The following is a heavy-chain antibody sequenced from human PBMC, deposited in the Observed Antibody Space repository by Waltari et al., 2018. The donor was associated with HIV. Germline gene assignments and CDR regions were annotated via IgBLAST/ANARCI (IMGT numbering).Heavy chain of an antibody. Sequence: QLQLQESGPGLVKPSETLSLTCTVSGGSISSSSYYWGWIRQPPGKGLEWIGSFYYRGSTHYTPSLKMRVTISVDTSKNQFSLKRSSLTAADTAVYYCARQSITMIVVAPGAEYFQHWGQGTLVTVSS. CDR3: ARQSITMIVVAPGAEYFQH. V-gene: IGHV4-39*01. CDR1: GGSISSSSYY. J-gene: IGHJ1*01. CDR2: FYYRGST. D-gene: IGHD3-22*01.